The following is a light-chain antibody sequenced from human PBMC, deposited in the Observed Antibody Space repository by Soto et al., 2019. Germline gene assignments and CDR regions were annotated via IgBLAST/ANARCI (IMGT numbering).Light chain of an antibody. Sequence: QSVLTQPPSVSGAPGQRVTISCTGSSSNIGAGYDVHWYQQLPGTAPKLLIYGNSNRPSGVPDRFSVSKSGTSASLAITGLQDEDEADYYCQSYDSSLSGSVFGGGTKLTVL. CDR2: GNS. V-gene: IGLV1-40*01. J-gene: IGLJ2*01. CDR1: SSNIGAGYD. CDR3: QSYDSSLSGSV.